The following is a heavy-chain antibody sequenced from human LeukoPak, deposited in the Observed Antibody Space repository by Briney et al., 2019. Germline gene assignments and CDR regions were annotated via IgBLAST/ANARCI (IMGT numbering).Heavy chain of an antibody. J-gene: IGHJ4*02. Sequence: SQTLSLTCTVSGGSISSGGYFWSWIRQPAGKGLEWIGRISTSESTNYNPSLKSRVTISLDTSKNQFSLKLSSVTAADTAVYHCARASGYSSSSGLLWGQGTLVTVSS. CDR3: ARASGYSSSSGLL. V-gene: IGHV4-61*02. CDR2: ISTSEST. D-gene: IGHD6-6*01. CDR1: GGSISSGGYF.